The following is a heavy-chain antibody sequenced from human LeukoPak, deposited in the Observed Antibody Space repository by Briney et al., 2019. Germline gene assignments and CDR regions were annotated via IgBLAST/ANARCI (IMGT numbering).Heavy chain of an antibody. CDR1: GGSISSGDYY. CDR2: IYYSGST. D-gene: IGHD5-18*01. V-gene: IGHV4-30-4*08. CDR3: AIQQLPNWFDP. Sequence: SETLSLTCTVSGGSISSGDYYWSWIRQPPGKGLEWIGYIYYSGSTYYNPSLKSRVTISVVTSKNQFSLKLSSVTAADTAVYYCAIQQLPNWFDPWGQGTLVTVSS. J-gene: IGHJ5*02.